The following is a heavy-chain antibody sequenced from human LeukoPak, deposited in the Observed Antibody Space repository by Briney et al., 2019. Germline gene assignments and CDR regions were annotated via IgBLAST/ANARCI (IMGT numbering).Heavy chain of an antibody. CDR3: ARAPYYYDSSGPYFDY. CDR2: IYYSGST. CDR1: GGSISSNSYY. D-gene: IGHD3-22*01. J-gene: IGHJ4*02. Sequence: PSETLSLTCTVSGGSISSNSYYWGWIRQSPGKGLEWIGTIYYSGSTYYNPSLKSRVTISVDTSKNQFSLKLSSETAADTAVYYCARAPYYYDSSGPYFDYWGQGTLVTVSS. V-gene: IGHV4-39*07.